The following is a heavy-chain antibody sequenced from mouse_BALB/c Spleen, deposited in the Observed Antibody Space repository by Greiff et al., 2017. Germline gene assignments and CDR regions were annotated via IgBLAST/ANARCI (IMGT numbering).Heavy chain of an antibody. J-gene: IGHJ3*01. V-gene: IGHV2-2*02. CDR3: ARDGGSSYWFAY. Sequence: QVHVKQSGPGLVQPSQSLSITCTVSGFSLTSYGVHWVRQSPGKGLAWLGVIWSGGSTDYNAAFISRLSISKDNSKSQVFFKMNSLQANDTAIYYCARDGGSSYWFAYWGQGTLVTVAA. D-gene: IGHD1-1*01. CDR1: GFSLTSYG. CDR2: IWSGGST.